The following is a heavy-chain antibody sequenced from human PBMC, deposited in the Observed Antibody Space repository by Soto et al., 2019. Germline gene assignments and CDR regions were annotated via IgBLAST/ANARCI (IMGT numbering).Heavy chain of an antibody. CDR2: IVPIFGKA. Sequence: QVQLVQSGPEVKKPGSSVKVSCKASGGTFSDSVTSWVRQAPGQGLEWMGGIVPIFGKANLAEKFQDRVTITADESTSTAYMKLSSLRSEDTAVYYCARGRDGSNYYFDYWVQGTLVTVSS. D-gene: IGHD3-10*01. V-gene: IGHV1-69*01. J-gene: IGHJ4*02. CDR1: GGTFSDSV. CDR3: ARGRDGSNYYFDY.